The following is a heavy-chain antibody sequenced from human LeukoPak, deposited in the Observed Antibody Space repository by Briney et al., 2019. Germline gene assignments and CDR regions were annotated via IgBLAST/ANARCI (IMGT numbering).Heavy chain of an antibody. CDR1: GFTFSTYW. V-gene: IGHV3-7*01. CDR2: IKQDGSVK. CDR3: ARVKDPGYRYYYYYGMDV. J-gene: IGHJ6*02. Sequence: GGSLRLSCVVSGFTFSTYWMSWVRQAPGKGLECVATIKQDGSVKNYGDSVQGRFTISRDNAKNSLYLQMNSLRAEDTAVYYCARVKDPGYRYYYYYGMDVWGQGTTVTVSS. D-gene: IGHD6-13*01.